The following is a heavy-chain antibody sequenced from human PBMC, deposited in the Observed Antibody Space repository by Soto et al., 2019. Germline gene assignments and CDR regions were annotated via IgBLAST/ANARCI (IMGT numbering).Heavy chain of an antibody. CDR3: ARRDFGPGTYNWFDP. Sequence: QLQLQESGPGLVKPSETLSLTCTVSGGSISSSSYYWGWIRQPPGKRLEWIGSIYYSGSTYYNPSLKTRVTIAVDTSKNQFSQRMGSVTATDTAVYYCARRDFGPGTYNWFDPWGQGTLVTVSS. J-gene: IGHJ5*02. CDR1: GGSISSSSYY. D-gene: IGHD3-10*01. V-gene: IGHV4-39*01. CDR2: IYYSGST.